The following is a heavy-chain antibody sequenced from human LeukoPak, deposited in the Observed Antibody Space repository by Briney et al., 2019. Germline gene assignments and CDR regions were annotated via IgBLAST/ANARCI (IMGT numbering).Heavy chain of an antibody. CDR1: GFTFRNYW. CDR3: ARDGGLTTNSDY. J-gene: IGHJ4*02. CDR2: TTPAGSTE. V-gene: IGHV3-7*01. Sequence: PGGSLRLSCAASGFTFRNYWMGWVRQAAGEVLEWVANTTPAGSTEYYAESARRGFPPYRHNANNFLYLQLNRLTAKDTRVHYCARDGGLTTNSDYWGQGPLATVSS. D-gene: IGHD4-11*01.